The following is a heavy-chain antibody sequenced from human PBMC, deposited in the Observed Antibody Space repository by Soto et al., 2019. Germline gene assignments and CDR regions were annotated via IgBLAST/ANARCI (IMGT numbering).Heavy chain of an antibody. V-gene: IGHV3-43*01. CDR2: IGWDGSVA. CDR3: VAGGDTSGALDY. Sequence: EVKLLESGGVVVQPGGSLRLSCAASGFDFGDYTMYWVRQPPGKALEWVSLIGWDGSVAYYRDSVKGRFTISRDNKKNELYLQMNSLTTEGTGLYYCVAGGDTSGALDYWCQGTLVTVSS. J-gene: IGHJ4*02. D-gene: IGHD3-22*01. CDR1: GFDFGDYT.